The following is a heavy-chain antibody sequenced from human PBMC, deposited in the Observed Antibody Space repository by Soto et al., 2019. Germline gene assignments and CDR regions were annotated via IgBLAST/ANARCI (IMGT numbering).Heavy chain of an antibody. CDR3: ARVYYDSSGYWGAYYYYGMDV. Sequence: SVKVSCKASGGTFSSYAISWVRQAPGQGLEWMGGIIPIFGTANYAQKFQGRVTITADESTSTAYMELSSLRSEDTAVYYCARVYYDSSGYWGAYYYYGMDVWGQGTTVTVSS. CDR1: GGTFSSYA. CDR2: IIPIFGTA. J-gene: IGHJ6*02. D-gene: IGHD3-22*01. V-gene: IGHV1-69*13.